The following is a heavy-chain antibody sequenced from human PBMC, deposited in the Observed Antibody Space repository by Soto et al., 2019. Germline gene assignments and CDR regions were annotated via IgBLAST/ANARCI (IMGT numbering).Heavy chain of an antibody. V-gene: IGHV4-39*01. CDR1: GGSISSRSHY. J-gene: IGHJ4*02. D-gene: IGHD3-3*01. CDR2: SHYRGST. Sequence: QPQLQESGPGLVKPPETLSLTCTVSGGSISSRSHYWGWIRQSPGRHLEWIGSSHYRGSTHYNPSLKTRDTITVDPSKNKVSVKVYSVTAADTGVYSCDTAAGFGVVTPFFEYWGQRSLVTVSS. CDR3: DTAAGFGVVTPFFEY.